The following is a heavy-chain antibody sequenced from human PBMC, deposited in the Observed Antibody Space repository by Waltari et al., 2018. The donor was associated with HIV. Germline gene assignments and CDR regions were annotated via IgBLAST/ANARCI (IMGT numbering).Heavy chain of an antibody. J-gene: IGHJ4*02. D-gene: IGHD6-13*01. CDR3: ARDAAPNSHTPSSSDV. V-gene: IGHV3-33*01. CDR2: IRYDGSNK. CDR1: GFTFTKYG. Sequence: QVQLVESGGGVVQPGTSLRLSCAASGFTFTKYGMHWVGQAPGKGLEWVTLIRYDGSNKYYADSVKGRFTISRDNSKNTLYLQMNSLRAEDTAVYYCARDAAPNSHTPSSSDVWGQGTLVTVSS.